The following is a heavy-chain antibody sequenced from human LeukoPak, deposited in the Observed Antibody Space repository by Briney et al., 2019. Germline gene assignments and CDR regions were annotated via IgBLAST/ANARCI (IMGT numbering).Heavy chain of an antibody. CDR2: INHGEST. CDR3: ARGRTYYYDTSGYYPSIYYGMDV. J-gene: IGHJ6*02. Sequence: SETLSLTCAVSGESFRGYYWYWIRQPPGKGLEWIGEINHGESTNYNPSLKSRATLSVDTSKNQFSLKLTSVTAADTAVYYCARGRTYYYDTSGYYPSIYYGMDVWGQGTTVIVSS. CDR1: GESFRGYY. V-gene: IGHV4-34*01. D-gene: IGHD3-22*01.